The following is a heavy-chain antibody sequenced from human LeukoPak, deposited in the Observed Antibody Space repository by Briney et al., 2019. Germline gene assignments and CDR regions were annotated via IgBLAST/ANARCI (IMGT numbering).Heavy chain of an antibody. CDR3: AKGVWAPRFDS. CDR1: GASFSYDY. V-gene: IGHV4-34*01. Sequence: SETLSLTCAVYGASFSYDYWSWLRQAPGKGLEWLGEINHRGNITYNPSLKSRVTISAEKSKSQFSLRLTSVTAAGTAVYYCAKGVWAPRFDSWGQGTLVTVSS. J-gene: IGHJ5*01. D-gene: IGHD7-27*01. CDR2: INHRGNI.